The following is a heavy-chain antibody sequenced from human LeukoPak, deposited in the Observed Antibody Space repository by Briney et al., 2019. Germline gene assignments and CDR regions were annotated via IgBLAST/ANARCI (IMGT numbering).Heavy chain of an antibody. J-gene: IGHJ6*03. Sequence: PSETLSLTCAVYGGSFSGYYWSWIRQPPGKGLEWIGEINHSGSTNYNPSLKSRVTISVDTSKNQFSLKLSSVTAADTAVYHCARGPKQLVLPVGYMDVWGKGTTVTVSS. V-gene: IGHV4-34*01. CDR3: ARGPKQLVLPVGYMDV. CDR2: INHSGST. CDR1: GGSFSGYY. D-gene: IGHD6-6*01.